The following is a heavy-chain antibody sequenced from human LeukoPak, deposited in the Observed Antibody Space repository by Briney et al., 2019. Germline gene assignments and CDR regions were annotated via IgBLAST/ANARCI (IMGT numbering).Heavy chain of an antibody. CDR2: INHSGSI. V-gene: IGHV4-34*01. CDR1: GGSFSNDY. Sequence: SETLSLTCAVYGGSFSNDYWSWISQPPGKGLEWIGEINHSGSINYNPSLKSRVTISVDTSKNQFSLKVSSVTAADTAVYYCARGHFPSRYYGMDVWGQGTTVTVSS. J-gene: IGHJ6*02. D-gene: IGHD2-2*01. CDR3: ARGHFPSRYYGMDV.